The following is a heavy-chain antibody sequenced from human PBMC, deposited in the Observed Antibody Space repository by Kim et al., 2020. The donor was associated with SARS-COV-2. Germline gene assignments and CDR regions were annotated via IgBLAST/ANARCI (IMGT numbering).Heavy chain of an antibody. V-gene: IGHV3-23*01. CDR2: ISAYGNNA. CDR3: ASHGGDYINYFDQ. CDR1: GFTFSSFA. Sequence: GGSLRLSCAASGFTFSSFAMSWVRQAPGKGLEWVSGISAYGNNAYYAESVKGRFTISRDNSKNTLYLQMNSLRAEDTAVYYCASHGGDYINYFDQWGQG. J-gene: IGHJ4*02. D-gene: IGHD4-17*01.